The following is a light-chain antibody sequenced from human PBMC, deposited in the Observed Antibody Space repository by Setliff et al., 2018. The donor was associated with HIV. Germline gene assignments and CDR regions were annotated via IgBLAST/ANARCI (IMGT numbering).Light chain of an antibody. V-gene: IGLV1-40*01. CDR3: QSYDSSLSGSYV. Sequence: QSVLTQPPSVSGAPGQGVTISCTGSSSNIGAGYDVHWYQQLPGTVPRLLIYLNSNRPSGVPDRFSGSKSGTSASLAITGLQAEDEADYYCQSYDSSLSGSYVFGTGTKVTV. CDR1: SSNIGAGYD. J-gene: IGLJ1*01. CDR2: LNS.